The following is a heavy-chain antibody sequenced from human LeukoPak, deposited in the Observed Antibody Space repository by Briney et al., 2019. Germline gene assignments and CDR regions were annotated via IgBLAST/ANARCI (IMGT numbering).Heavy chain of an antibody. CDR2: IWYDGSNK. D-gene: IGHD3-16*02. J-gene: IGHJ3*02. V-gene: IGHV3-33*01. Sequence: GRSLSLSCAASGFTFSSYGMHWVRQAPGKGLEWVAVIWYDGSNKYYADSVEGRFTISRDNSKNTLYLQMNSLRAEDTAVYYCARDPTSRLSAAFDIWGQGTMVTVSS. CDR1: GFTFSSYG. CDR3: ARDPTSRLSAAFDI.